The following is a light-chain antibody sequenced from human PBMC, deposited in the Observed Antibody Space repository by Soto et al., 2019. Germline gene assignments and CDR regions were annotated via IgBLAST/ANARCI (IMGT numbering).Light chain of an antibody. V-gene: IGLV1-40*01. CDR1: SSNIGAGYD. CDR2: ANT. CDR3: QSYDSSLSAYV. J-gene: IGLJ1*01. Sequence: QSVLTQPPSVSGAPGQRVTISCTGLSSNIGAGYDVHWYQQLPGTAPKLLIYANTNRPSGVPDRFSGSQSGTSASLAITGLQAEDEADYYCQSYDSSLSAYVFGTGTKVTVL.